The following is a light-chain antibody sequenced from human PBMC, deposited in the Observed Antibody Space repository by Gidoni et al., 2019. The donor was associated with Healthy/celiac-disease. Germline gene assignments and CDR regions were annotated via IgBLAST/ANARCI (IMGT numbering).Light chain of an antibody. Sequence: DIVILQSPESQSVSLGERATINCKSSQSVLYSSNNKNYLAWYQQKPGQPPKLLIYWTSTRGSGVPDRFSGSGSGTDFTLTISSLQAEDVAVYYCQQYYSTPPTFXGXTKVXIK. V-gene: IGKV4-1*01. J-gene: IGKJ4*01. CDR1: QSVLYSSNNKNY. CDR3: QQYYSTPPT. CDR2: WTS.